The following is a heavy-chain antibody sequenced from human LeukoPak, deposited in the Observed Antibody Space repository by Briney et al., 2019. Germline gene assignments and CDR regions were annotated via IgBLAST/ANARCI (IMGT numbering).Heavy chain of an antibody. CDR3: ARARGTSSWDTGVFQH. J-gene: IGHJ1*01. V-gene: IGHV1-46*01. Sequence: ASVKVSCKASGYTFTSYYMHWVRQAPGQGLEWMGIINPSGGSTSYAQKFQGGVTMTRDTSTSTVYMELSSLRSEDTAVYYCARARGTSSWDTGVFQHWGQGTLVTVSS. CDR2: INPSGGST. D-gene: IGHD6-13*01. CDR1: GYTFTSYY.